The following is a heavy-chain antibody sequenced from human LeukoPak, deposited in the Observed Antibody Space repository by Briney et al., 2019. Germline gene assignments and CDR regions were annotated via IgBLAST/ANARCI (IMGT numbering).Heavy chain of an antibody. CDR1: GFTFSSYT. CDR2: ISSSSSSI. J-gene: IGHJ4*02. D-gene: IGHD6-13*01. CDR3: ATEGRSTTPGY. Sequence: GGSLRLSCGASGFTFSSYTMIWVRQAPGMGLEWVSSISSSSSSIYYADSVKGRFSISRDNAKNSLYLQMNSLRAEDTSVYYCATEGRSTTPGYWGQGTLVIVSS. V-gene: IGHV3-21*01.